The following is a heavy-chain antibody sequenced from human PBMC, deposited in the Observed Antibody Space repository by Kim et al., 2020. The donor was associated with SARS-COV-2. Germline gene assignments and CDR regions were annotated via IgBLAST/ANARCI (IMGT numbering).Heavy chain of an antibody. CDR2: IWYDGTNT. D-gene: IGHD6-13*01. Sequence: GGSLRLSCAASGFTFSGYVMHWVRQAPGKGLEWVAIIWYDGTNTHYADSVKGRFTITRDNSKKTLELQINSLRAEDTAVYYCARDLFVATDGNFYYGLDVGGQGTTVTVSS. CDR1: GFTFSGYV. J-gene: IGHJ6*02. CDR3: ARDLFVATDGNFYYGLDV. V-gene: IGHV3-33*01.